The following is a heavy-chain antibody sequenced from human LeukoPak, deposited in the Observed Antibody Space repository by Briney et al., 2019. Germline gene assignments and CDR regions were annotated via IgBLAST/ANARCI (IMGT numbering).Heavy chain of an antibody. J-gene: IGHJ4*02. CDR3: VRSVYSSSFFDY. CDR1: GGSISSHY. CDR2: IYYSGST. D-gene: IGHD6-6*01. Sequence: SETLSLTCTVSGGSISSHYWSWIRQPPGKGLEWIGYIYYSGSTNYNPSLKSRVTISVDTSKNQFSLKLSSVTAADTAVYYCVRSVYSSSFFDYWGQGTLVTVSS. V-gene: IGHV4-59*11.